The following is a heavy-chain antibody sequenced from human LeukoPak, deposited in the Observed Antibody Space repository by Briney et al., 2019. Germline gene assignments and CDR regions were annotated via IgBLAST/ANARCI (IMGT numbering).Heavy chain of an antibody. Sequence: PSETLSLTCTVSGYSISSGYYWGWIRQPPGKGLEWIGSIYHSGSTYYNPSLKSRVTISVDTSKNQFSLKLSSVTAADTAVYYCASTYYDFWSGYSRVDYWGQGTLVTVSS. J-gene: IGHJ4*02. CDR3: ASTYYDFWSGYSRVDY. D-gene: IGHD3-3*01. CDR1: GYSISSGYY. CDR2: IYHSGST. V-gene: IGHV4-38-2*02.